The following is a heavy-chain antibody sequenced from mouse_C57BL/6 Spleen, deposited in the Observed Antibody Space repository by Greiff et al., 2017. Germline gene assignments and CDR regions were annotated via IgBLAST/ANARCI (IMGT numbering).Heavy chain of an antibody. Sequence: QVQLQQPGAELVKPGASVKLSCKASGYTFTSYWMHWVKQRPGQGLEWIGMIHPNSGSTNYNEKFKSKATLTVDKSSSTAYMQRSSLTSEDAAVYYCARGNTTVPFAYWGQGTLVTVSA. D-gene: IGHD1-1*01. CDR2: IHPNSGST. J-gene: IGHJ3*01. CDR1: GYTFTSYW. V-gene: IGHV1-64*01. CDR3: ARGNTTVPFAY.